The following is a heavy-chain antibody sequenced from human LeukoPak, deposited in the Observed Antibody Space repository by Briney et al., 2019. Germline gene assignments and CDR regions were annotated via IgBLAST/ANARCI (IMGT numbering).Heavy chain of an antibody. CDR2: ISYDGSNK. Sequence: GGSLRLSCAASGFTFSSYWMSWVRQAPGKGLEWVAVISYDGSNKYYADSVKGRFTISRDNSKNTLYLQMNSLRAEDTAVYYCAKAYYYDSSGYPDYWGQGTLVTVSS. CDR1: GFTFSSYW. D-gene: IGHD3-22*01. J-gene: IGHJ4*02. CDR3: AKAYYYDSSGYPDY. V-gene: IGHV3-30*18.